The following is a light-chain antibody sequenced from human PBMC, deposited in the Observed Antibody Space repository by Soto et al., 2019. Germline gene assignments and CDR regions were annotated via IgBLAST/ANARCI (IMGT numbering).Light chain of an antibody. V-gene: IGKV3-20*01. CDR1: QSVSSSY. Sequence: EIVLTQSPGTLSLSPGERATLSCRASQSVSSSYLAWYQQKPGQAPRLLIYGASSRTTGIPDRFSGSGSGIYFTLTISRLEPEDFAVYYCQQYGNSPYTFGQGTKLEIK. CDR2: GAS. J-gene: IGKJ2*01. CDR3: QQYGNSPYT.